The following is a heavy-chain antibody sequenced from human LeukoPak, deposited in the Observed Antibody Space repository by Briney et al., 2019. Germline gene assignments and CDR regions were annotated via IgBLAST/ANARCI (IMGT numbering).Heavy chain of an antibody. Sequence: SETLSLTCTISGGSISSYYWSWIRQPPGKGLEWIGYIAYSGYTNYNPSLKSRVTISADTSKNQFSLKLSSVTAADTAVYYCARSRDGYNHDYWGQGTLVAVSS. V-gene: IGHV4-59*08. CDR1: GGSISSYY. CDR3: ARSRDGYNHDY. CDR2: IAYSGYT. J-gene: IGHJ4*02. D-gene: IGHD5-24*01.